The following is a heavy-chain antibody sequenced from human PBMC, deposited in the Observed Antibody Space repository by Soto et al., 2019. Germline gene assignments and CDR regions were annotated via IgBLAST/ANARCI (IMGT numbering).Heavy chain of an antibody. V-gene: IGHV1-18*01. CDR1: GYSFTTYG. CDR2: ISAYNGNT. J-gene: IGHJ6*02. Sequence: QVQLVQSGGEVKKPGASVKVSCKTSGYSFTTYGISWVRQAPGQGLEWMGWISAYNGNTNYAQELQGRVTRTTDTSTSTAYMELRSLRSDDTAVYYCAREGPAPYYYYGMDVWGQGSTVTVSS. CDR3: AREGPAPYYYYGMDV.